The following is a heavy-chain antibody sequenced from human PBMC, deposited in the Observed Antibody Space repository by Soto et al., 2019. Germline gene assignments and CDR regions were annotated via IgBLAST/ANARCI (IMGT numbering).Heavy chain of an antibody. CDR2: IHYTGSI. CDR3: AREDDGGDRDYYGLDV. CDR1: GGSISSEYFH. Sequence: PSETLSLTCAVSGGSISSEYFHWTWIRQSSGKGLEWIGYIHYTGSIMYNPSFKSRLTMAVDTTKNQFSLQLTSVTAADTAVYFCAREDDGGDRDYYGLDVWGQGTTVTVSS. J-gene: IGHJ6*02. D-gene: IGHD2-21*02. V-gene: IGHV4-30-4*08.